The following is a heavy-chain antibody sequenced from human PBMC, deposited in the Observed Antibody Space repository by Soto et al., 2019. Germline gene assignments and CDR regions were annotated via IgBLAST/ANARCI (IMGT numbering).Heavy chain of an antibody. CDR3: ARDDIPGRAVAIYGLDV. D-gene: IGHD6-19*01. V-gene: IGHV3-33*01. CDR2: IWYDGGNK. Sequence: QVQLVESGGGVVQPGRSLRLSCAASGFTFSNYGMHWVRPAPGKGLEWVAVIWYDGGNKYYADSVKGRCTISRDNSKNTLYLQMNSLRAEDTAVYYCARDDIPGRAVAIYGLDVWGQGTTVTVSS. J-gene: IGHJ6*02. CDR1: GFTFSNYG.